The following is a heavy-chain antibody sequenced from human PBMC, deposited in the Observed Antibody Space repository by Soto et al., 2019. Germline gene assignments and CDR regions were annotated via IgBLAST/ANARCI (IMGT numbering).Heavy chain of an antibody. CDR2: ISSSSSTI. Sequence: EVQLVESGGGLVQPGGSLRLSCAASGFTFSSYSMNWVSQAPGKGLEWVSYISSSSSTIYYADSVKGRFTISRDNAKNSLYLQMNSLRDEDTAVYYCARPRITMIVVGSFYYWGQGTLVTVSS. D-gene: IGHD3-22*01. CDR1: GFTFSSYS. J-gene: IGHJ4*02. V-gene: IGHV3-48*02. CDR3: ARPRITMIVVGSFYY.